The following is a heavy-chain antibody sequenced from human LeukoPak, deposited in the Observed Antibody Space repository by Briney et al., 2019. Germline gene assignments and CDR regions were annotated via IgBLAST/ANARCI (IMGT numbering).Heavy chain of an antibody. CDR3: ARSRYCSGGSCFGWFDP. V-gene: IGHV1-46*01. D-gene: IGHD2-15*01. Sequence: GASVKVSCKASGYTFTSYYMHWVRQAPGQGLEWMGIINPSGGSTSYAQKFQGRVTMTRDMSTSTVYMELSSLRSEDTAVYYCARSRYCSGGSCFGWFDPWGQGTLVTVSS. J-gene: IGHJ5*02. CDR1: GYTFTSYY. CDR2: INPSGGST.